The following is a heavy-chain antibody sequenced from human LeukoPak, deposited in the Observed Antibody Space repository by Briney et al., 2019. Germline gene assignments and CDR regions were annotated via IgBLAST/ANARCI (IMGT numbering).Heavy chain of an antibody. J-gene: IGHJ4*02. CDR2: ISHTGDII. Sequence: PSETLSLTCAVYGGSFNSYYWTWVRQTPGKGLEWIGEISHTGDIINYKPSLKSRVTISVDSSKKQFSLRLTSVTAADTGVYYCARVPEITARPCDSWGPGTRVTVS. CDR3: ARVPEITARPCDS. CDR1: GGSFNSYY. D-gene: IGHD5-24*01. V-gene: IGHV4-34*01.